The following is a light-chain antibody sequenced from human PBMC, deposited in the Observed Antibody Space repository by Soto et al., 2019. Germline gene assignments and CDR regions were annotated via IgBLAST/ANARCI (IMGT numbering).Light chain of an antibody. CDR2: DAF. CDR3: QQRSNWPFT. Sequence: EALVTLYQTTLSLSPGERATLSCRASQSVSPYLAWYQQKPGQAPRLLIYDAFNRATGIPARFSGSGSGTDFTLTISSLEPEDFAVYYCQQRSNWPFTFGPVTKVDVK. J-gene: IGKJ3*01. CDR1: QSVSPY. V-gene: IGKV3-11*01.